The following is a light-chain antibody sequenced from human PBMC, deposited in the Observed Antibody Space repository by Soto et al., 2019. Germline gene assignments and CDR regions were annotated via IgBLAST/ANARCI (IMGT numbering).Light chain of an antibody. CDR3: QQFGTSPYT. Sequence: EILLTQSPGTLSLSPGEKATLSCRASQSVGNNYLAWYQQRPGQAPRLLISGASTRATGIADRFSGSGSGTDFTLTISRVEPADSAVFYCQQFGTSPYTFGQGTKLEIK. J-gene: IGKJ2*01. V-gene: IGKV3-20*01. CDR1: QSVGNNY. CDR2: GAS.